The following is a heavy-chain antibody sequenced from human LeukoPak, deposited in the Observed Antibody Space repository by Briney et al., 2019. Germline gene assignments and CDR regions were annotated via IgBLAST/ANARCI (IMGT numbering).Heavy chain of an antibody. D-gene: IGHD4-23*01. CDR2: ITSEGGST. Sequence: HAGGSLRLSCSVSGYTFSSYAMYWVRQAPGKGLKHVSAITSEGGSTYYAESVKGRFTISRDNSKNTVYLQMDSLRAEDTAVYYCARGYGGNSGGFDIWGQGTTVTVSS. V-gene: IGHV3-64*04. J-gene: IGHJ3*02. CDR3: ARGYGGNSGGFDI. CDR1: GYTFSSYA.